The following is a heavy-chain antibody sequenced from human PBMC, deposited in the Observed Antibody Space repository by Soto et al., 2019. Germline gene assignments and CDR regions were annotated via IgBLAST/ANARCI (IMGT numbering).Heavy chain of an antibody. CDR1: GYTFTSSG. CDR2: ISTDNGNT. D-gene: IGHD3-3*01. Sequence: QVQLVQSGAEVKKPGASVKVSCKASGYTFTSSGISWVRQAPGQGLEWMGWISTDNGNTNYAQHLQGRVSMTTATSTSTAYMDLRSLRSDDTAVYYCARDQGITTLGVYSMYYYGMDVWGQGTTVTVSS. CDR3: ARDQGITTLGVYSMYYYGMDV. V-gene: IGHV1-18*01. J-gene: IGHJ6*02.